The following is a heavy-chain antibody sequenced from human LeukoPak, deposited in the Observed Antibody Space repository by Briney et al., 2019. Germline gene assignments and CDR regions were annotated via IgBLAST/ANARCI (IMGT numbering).Heavy chain of an antibody. Sequence: PRGSLRLSCAASGFTFSSYGMHWVRQARGKGLEWVAFIRYDGSNKYYADSVKGRFTNSRDNSKNTLYLQMNSLRAEDTAVYYCARILDSAWGELGYWGQGTLVTVSS. V-gene: IGHV3-30*02. J-gene: IGHJ4*02. D-gene: IGHD6-19*01. CDR3: ARILDSAWGELGY. CDR2: IRYDGSNK. CDR1: GFTFSSYG.